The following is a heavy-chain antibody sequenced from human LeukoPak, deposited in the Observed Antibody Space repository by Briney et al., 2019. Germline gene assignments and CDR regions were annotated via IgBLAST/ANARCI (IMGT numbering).Heavy chain of an antibody. CDR2: IYSGGST. J-gene: IGHJ3*02. V-gene: IGHV3-53*01. Sequence: GGSLRLSCAASGFTVSSNYMSWVRQAPGKGLEWVSVIYSGGSTYYADSVKGRFTISRDNSKNTLYLQMNSLRAEDTAVYYCARDTSIVGAGTAAFDIWGQGTMVTVSS. CDR3: ARDTSIVGAGTAAFDI. CDR1: GFTVSSNY. D-gene: IGHD1-26*01.